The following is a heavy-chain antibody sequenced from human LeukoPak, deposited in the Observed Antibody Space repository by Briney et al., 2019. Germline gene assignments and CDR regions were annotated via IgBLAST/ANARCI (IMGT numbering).Heavy chain of an antibody. CDR3: AREGYYGSGSPPSLYFDY. D-gene: IGHD3-10*01. CDR2: TSSDLNVK. V-gene: IGHV3-30-3*01. Sequence: GGSLGLSCAASGFTFRNYVIHWVRQAPGKGLEWVAVTSSDLNVKLYADSVKGRFTIPRDNSRSTLYLQMNNLRPEDTAIYYCAREGYYGSGSPPSLYFDYWGQGALVTVSS. J-gene: IGHJ4*02. CDR1: GFTFRNYV.